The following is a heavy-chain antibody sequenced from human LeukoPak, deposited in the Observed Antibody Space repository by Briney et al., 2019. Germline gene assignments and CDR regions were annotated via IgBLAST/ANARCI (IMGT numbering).Heavy chain of an antibody. Sequence: SVKVSCKASGGTFSSYAISWVRQAPGQGLEWMGRIIPIFGTANYAQKYQGRVTITTDESTSTAYMELSSLRSEDTAVYYCARDRWAARANVNWFDPWGQGTLVTVSS. CDR1: GGTFSSYA. CDR3: ARDRWAARANVNWFDP. D-gene: IGHD5-18*01. V-gene: IGHV1-69*05. CDR2: IIPIFGTA. J-gene: IGHJ5*02.